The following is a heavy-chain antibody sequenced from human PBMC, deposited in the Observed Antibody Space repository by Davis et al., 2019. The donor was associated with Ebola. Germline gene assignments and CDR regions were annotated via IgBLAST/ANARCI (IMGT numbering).Heavy chain of an antibody. D-gene: IGHD4-17*01. CDR2: INHSGNT. V-gene: IGHV4-34*01. Sequence: MPSETLSLTCAVYGGSFSGYYWSWIRQPPGKGLEWIGEINHSGNTHCNPSLKSRVTISVDTSKNQFSLKLSSVTAADTAVYYCARERGAGYGDYVDYWGQGTLVTVSS. J-gene: IGHJ4*02. CDR1: GGSFSGYY. CDR3: ARERGAGYGDYVDY.